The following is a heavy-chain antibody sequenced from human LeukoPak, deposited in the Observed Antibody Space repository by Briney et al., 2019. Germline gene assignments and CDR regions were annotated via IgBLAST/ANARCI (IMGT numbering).Heavy chain of an antibody. CDR1: GFTFSSYA. V-gene: IGHV3-23*01. J-gene: IGHJ6*02. D-gene: IGHD2-2*01. CDR2: ISGSGGST. Sequence: PGGSLGLSCAASGFTFSSYAMSWVRQAPGKGLEWVSAISGSGGSTYYADSVKGRFTISRDNSKNTLYLQMNSLRAEDTAVYCCATLGYCSSTSCSSGPYYYYGMDVWGQGTTVTVSS. CDR3: ATLGYCSSTSCSSGPYYYYGMDV.